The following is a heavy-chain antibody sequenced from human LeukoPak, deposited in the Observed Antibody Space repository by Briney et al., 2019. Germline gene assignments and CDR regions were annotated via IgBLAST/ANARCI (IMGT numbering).Heavy chain of an antibody. D-gene: IGHD5-12*01. J-gene: IGHJ5*02. CDR2: INGDGSST. Sequence: GGSLRLSCAASGFTFSPYWMHWVRQAPGKGLVWVSRINGDGSSTDYADSVKGRFTISRDNAKNTLYLQMNSLTAEDTAVYYCAGDRGYQMVDPWGQGTLVTVSS. CDR3: AGDRGYQMVDP. V-gene: IGHV3-74*01. CDR1: GFTFSPYW.